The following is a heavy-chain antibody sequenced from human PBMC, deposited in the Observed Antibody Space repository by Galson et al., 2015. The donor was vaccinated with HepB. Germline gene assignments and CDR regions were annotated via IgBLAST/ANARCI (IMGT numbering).Heavy chain of an antibody. D-gene: IGHD4-23*01. CDR2: ISYDGSNK. CDR3: AANGGPQAFDI. J-gene: IGHJ3*02. CDR1: GFTFSSYA. Sequence: SLRLSCAASGFTFSSYAMHWVRQAPGKGLEWVAVISYDGSNKYYADSVKGRFTISRDNSKNTLYLQMNSLRAEDTAVYYCAANGGPQAFDIWGQGTMVTVSS. V-gene: IGHV3-30*04.